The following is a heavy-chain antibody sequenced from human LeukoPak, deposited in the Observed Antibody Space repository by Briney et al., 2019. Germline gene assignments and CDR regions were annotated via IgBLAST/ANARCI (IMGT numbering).Heavy chain of an antibody. CDR2: IYYTGST. Sequence: PSETLSLTCTVSGGSISSGGYYWSWIRQPPGKGLEWIGYIYYTGSTYYNPSLKSRVTISVDTSKNQFSLKLSSVTAADTAVYYCAKDEAFWSGYYEGGPLLDAFDIWGQGTMVTVSS. J-gene: IGHJ3*02. CDR1: GGSISSGGYY. D-gene: IGHD3-3*01. V-gene: IGHV4-30-2*01. CDR3: AKDEAFWSGYYEGGPLLDAFDI.